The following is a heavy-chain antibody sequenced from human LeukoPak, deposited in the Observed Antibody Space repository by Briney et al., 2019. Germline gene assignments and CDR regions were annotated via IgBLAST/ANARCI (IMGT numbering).Heavy chain of an antibody. D-gene: IGHD1-26*01. V-gene: IGHV4-39*07. CDR1: GGSVTSRSSY. CDR2: VYYNGPT. J-gene: IGHJ4*02. Sequence: SEILSLTCSVSGGSVTSRSSYWGWVRQSPGKGLEWIGSVYYNGPTYYNPSLVSRVTISRDTSRNQFSLKLSSVTAAGTAVYYCTRVAEGGTGGRLFDYWGQGTSVIVSS. CDR3: TRVAEGGTGGRLFDY.